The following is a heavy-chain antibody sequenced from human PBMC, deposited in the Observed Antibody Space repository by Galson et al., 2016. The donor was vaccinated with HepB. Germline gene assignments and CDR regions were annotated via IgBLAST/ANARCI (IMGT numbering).Heavy chain of an antibody. CDR2: ITGSGYST. J-gene: IGHJ4*02. D-gene: IGHD6-19*01. CDR1: GFTFSTYA. V-gene: IGHV3-23*01. Sequence: SLRLSCAASGFTFSTYAMRWVRQAPGKGLEWVSAITGSGYSTHDADSVKGRFTISRDNSKDTLYLQMNSLSAEDTAVYYCARRSGGSSGHFDYWGQGALVTVSS. CDR3: ARRSGGSSGHFDY.